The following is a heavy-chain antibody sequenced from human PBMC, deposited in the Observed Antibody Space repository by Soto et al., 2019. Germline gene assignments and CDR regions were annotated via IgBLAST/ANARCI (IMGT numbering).Heavy chain of an antibody. CDR1: GGSFSGYY. J-gene: IGHJ4*02. Sequence: PSETLSLTCAVYGGSFSGYYWSWIRQPPGKGLEWIGEINHSGSTNYNPSLKSRVTISVDTSKNQFSLKLSSVTAADTAVYYCARGGTVYYAGKSGGYDFDYWGQGTLVTVSS. V-gene: IGHV4-34*01. CDR2: INHSGST. D-gene: IGHD2-8*01. CDR3: ARGGTVYYAGKSGGYDFDY.